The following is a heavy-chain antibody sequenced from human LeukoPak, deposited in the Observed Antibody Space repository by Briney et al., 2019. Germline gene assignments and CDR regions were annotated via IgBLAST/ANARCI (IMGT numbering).Heavy chain of an antibody. CDR3: ASVFGSGYYYYFDY. CDR2: IAFGSDNT. Sequence: ASVNVSCKASGFTFTSPSMQWVRQARGQRHERIGWIAFGSDNTNHAHKFPGRVTITRDLSTSTAYMELSSLRADDTALYYCASVFGSGYYYYFDYWGQGTLVTVSS. D-gene: IGHD3-22*01. CDR1: GFTFTSPS. V-gene: IGHV1-58*02. J-gene: IGHJ4*02.